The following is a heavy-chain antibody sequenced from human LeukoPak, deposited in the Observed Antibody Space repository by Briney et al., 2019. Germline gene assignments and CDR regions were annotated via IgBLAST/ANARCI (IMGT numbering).Heavy chain of an antibody. D-gene: IGHD3-10*01. V-gene: IGHV1-69*13. CDR1: GGTFSSYA. CDR3: ASESLMVRGVIIPFDY. Sequence: SVKVSCKASGGTFSSYAISWVRQAPGQGLEWMGGIIPIFGTANYAQKFQGRVTITADESTSTAYMELSSLRSEDTAVYYCASESLMVRGVIIPFDYWGQGTLVTVSS. J-gene: IGHJ4*02. CDR2: IIPIFGTA.